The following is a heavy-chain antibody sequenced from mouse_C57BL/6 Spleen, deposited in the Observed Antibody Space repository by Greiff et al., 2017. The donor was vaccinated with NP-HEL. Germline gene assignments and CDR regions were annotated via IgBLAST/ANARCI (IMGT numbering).Heavy chain of an antibody. CDR1: GYSITSGYY. CDR3: ARVRYDYDYAMDY. V-gene: IGHV3-6*01. J-gene: IGHJ4*01. Sequence: EVKLLESGPGLVKPSQSLSLTCSVTGYSITSGYYWNWIRQFPGNKLEWMGYISYDGSNNYNPSLKNRISITRDTSKNKFFLKLNSVTTEDTATYYCARVRYDYDYAMDYWGQGTSVTVSS. D-gene: IGHD2-4*01. CDR2: ISYDGSN.